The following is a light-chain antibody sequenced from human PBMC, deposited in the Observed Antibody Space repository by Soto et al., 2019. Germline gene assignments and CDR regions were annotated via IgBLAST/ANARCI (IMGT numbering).Light chain of an antibody. CDR1: STDVGHSNS. CDR3: CSYAGARV. Sequence: QSLLTQPRSVSGSPGQSVTISCTGTSTDVGHSNSVSWYRQHPGKAPKLIIYDVTHLPSGVPERFSGSKSGNTASLTISGLQAEDEGDYYCCSYAGARVFGGGTKVTVL. V-gene: IGLV2-11*01. J-gene: IGLJ3*02. CDR2: DVT.